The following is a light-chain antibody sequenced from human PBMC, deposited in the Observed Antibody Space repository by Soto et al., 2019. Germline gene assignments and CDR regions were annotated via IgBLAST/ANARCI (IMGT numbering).Light chain of an antibody. CDR1: QSVRSH. J-gene: IGKJ5*01. CDR3: QQYKNWPL. V-gene: IGKV3-15*01. CDR2: GAS. Sequence: IFMTQSPATLSVSPGEGVTLSCRASQSVRSHLAWYQQKPGQPPRLLIYGASTRATGIPARLSGSAFGTEFTLTISSMKSEDFAVYYCQQYKNWPLFGQGTRLEIK.